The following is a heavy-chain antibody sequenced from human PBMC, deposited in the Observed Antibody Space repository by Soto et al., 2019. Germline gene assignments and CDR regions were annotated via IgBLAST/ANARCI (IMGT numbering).Heavy chain of an antibody. CDR2: IYYSGIT. CDR1: GGSISSSSYY. D-gene: IGHD6-19*01. Sequence: SETLSLTCTVSGGSISSSSYYWGWIRQPPGKGMECIGSIYYSGITYYNPSLKSRVTISVDTSKIQFSLKLSSVTAADTAVYYCARRFYSSGWYFDYWGQGTLVTVSS. V-gene: IGHV4-39*01. CDR3: ARRFYSSGWYFDY. J-gene: IGHJ4*02.